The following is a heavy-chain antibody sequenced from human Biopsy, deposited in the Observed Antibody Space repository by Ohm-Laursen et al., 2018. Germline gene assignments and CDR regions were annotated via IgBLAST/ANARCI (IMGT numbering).Heavy chain of an antibody. Sequence: VTVKVSCKVSGYTFTGYYMPWVRQAPGQGLEWMGWINPNSGGTNYAQKFQGRVTMTRDTSISTAYMELSRLRSDDTAVYYCARDRRQWLALDYWGQGTLVTVSS. J-gene: IGHJ4*02. V-gene: IGHV1-2*02. CDR1: GYTFTGYY. CDR2: INPNSGGT. CDR3: ARDRRQWLALDY. D-gene: IGHD6-19*01.